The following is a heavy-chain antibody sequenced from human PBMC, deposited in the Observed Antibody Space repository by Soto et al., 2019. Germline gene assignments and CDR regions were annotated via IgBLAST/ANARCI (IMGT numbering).Heavy chain of an antibody. J-gene: IGHJ4*02. CDR3: ARDKATVTPYEFDY. D-gene: IGHD4-17*01. V-gene: IGHV3-48*01. CDR1: GFTFSSYS. CDR2: ISSSSSTI. Sequence: EVQLVESGVGLVQPGGSLRLSCAASGFTFSSYSMNWVRQAPGKGLEWVSYISSSSSTIYYADSVKGRFTISRDNAKNSLYLQMNSLRAEDTAVYYCARDKATVTPYEFDYWGQGTLVTVSS.